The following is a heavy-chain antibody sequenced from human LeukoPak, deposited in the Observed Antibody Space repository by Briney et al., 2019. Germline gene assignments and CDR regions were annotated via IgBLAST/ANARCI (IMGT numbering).Heavy chain of an antibody. CDR1: GFTFSSHG. V-gene: IGHV3-30*02. J-gene: IGHJ4*02. D-gene: IGHD3-22*01. Sequence: GGSLRLSCAASGFTFSSHGMHWVRQAPGKGLEWVTLIRSDGSSNYYGDSVKGRFTLSRDNFKNTLSLQMNSLRAEDTAVYYCARRTDWGYYDSSGYYGYYFDYWGQGTLVTVSS. CDR3: ARRTDWGYYDSSGYYGYYFDY. CDR2: IRSDGSSN.